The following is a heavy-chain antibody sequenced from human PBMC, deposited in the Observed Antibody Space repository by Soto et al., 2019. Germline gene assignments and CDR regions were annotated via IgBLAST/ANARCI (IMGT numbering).Heavy chain of an antibody. CDR2: ISSNGGST. J-gene: IGHJ6*02. CDR3: VKGDSSSWYSDYYYYYGMDV. Sequence: GGSLRLSCSASGITFSSYAMHWVRQAPGKGLEYVSAISSNGGSTYYADSVKGRFTISRDNSKNTLYLQMSSLRAEDTAVYYCVKGDSSSWYSDYYYYYGMDVWGQGTTVTVSS. V-gene: IGHV3-64D*06. D-gene: IGHD6-13*01. CDR1: GITFSSYA.